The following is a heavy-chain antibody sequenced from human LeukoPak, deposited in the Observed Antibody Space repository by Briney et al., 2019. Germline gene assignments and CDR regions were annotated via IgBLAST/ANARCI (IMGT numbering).Heavy chain of an antibody. D-gene: IGHD3-10*01. V-gene: IGHV3-23*01. CDR3: AKRGVRGSYYFDH. J-gene: IGHJ4*02. Sequence: PGGSLRLSCAASGFTFSNFAMTWVPQAPGKGLEWVSTMSSTDGTTFYADSVKGRFTISRDNSKNILYLQMNNLRAEDTAVYHCAKRGVRGSYYFDHWGQGTLVTVSS. CDR2: MSSTDGTT. CDR1: GFTFSNFA.